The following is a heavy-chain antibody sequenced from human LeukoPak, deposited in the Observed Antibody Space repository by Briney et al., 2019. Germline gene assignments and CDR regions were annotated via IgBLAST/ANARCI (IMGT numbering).Heavy chain of an antibody. CDR3: ASRYFCSSTSCYTFDY. CDR2: IYSGGST. CDR1: GFTVSSNY. D-gene: IGHD2-2*02. V-gene: IGHV3-53*01. J-gene: IGHJ4*02. Sequence: GGSLRLSCAASGFTVSSNYMSWVRQAPGKGLEWVSVIYSGGSTYYADSVRGRFTISRDNSKNTLYLQMNSLRAEDTAVYYCASRYFCSSTSCYTFDYWGQGTLVTVSS.